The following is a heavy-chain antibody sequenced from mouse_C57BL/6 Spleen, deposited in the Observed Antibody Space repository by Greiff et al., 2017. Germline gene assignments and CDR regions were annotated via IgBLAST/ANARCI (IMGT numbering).Heavy chain of an antibody. CDR1: GFTFSNYW. V-gene: IGHV6-3*01. CDR2: IRLKSDNYAT. CDR3: TGLLLRYYDFDY. J-gene: IGHJ2*01. D-gene: IGHD1-1*01. Sequence: EVKLVESGGGLVQPGGSMKLSCVASGFTFSNYWMNWVRQSPEKGLEWVAQIRLKSDNYATHYAESVKGRLTISRDDSKSSVYLQMHNLGAEDTGIYYCTGLLLRYYDFDYWGQGTTLTVSS.